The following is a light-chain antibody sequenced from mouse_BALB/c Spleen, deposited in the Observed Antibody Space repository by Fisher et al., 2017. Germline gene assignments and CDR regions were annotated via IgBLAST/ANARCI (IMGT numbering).Light chain of an antibody. Sequence: IVITQSPAIMSASLGEEITLTCSASSSVSYMHWYQQKSGTSPKLLIYSTSNLASGVPVRFSGSGSGTSYSLTISRMEAEDAATYYCQQWSSYPFTFGSGTKLEIK. CDR2: STS. CDR1: SSVSY. V-gene: IGKV4-80*01. J-gene: IGKJ4*01. CDR3: QQWSSYPFT.